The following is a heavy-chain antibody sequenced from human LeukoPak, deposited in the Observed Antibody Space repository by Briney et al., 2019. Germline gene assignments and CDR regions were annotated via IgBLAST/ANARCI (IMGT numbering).Heavy chain of an antibody. D-gene: IGHD6-19*01. V-gene: IGHV3-49*03. CDR1: GFTFGDYA. Sequence: PGGSLRLSCTASGFTFGDYAMSWFRQAPGKGLEWVGFIRSKAYGGTTEYAASVKGRFTISRDDSKSIAYLQMNSLKTEDTAVYYCTRDEGSVEQWLVAGYWGQGTLVTVSS. CDR3: TRDEGSVEQWLVAGY. J-gene: IGHJ4*02. CDR2: IRSKAYGGTT.